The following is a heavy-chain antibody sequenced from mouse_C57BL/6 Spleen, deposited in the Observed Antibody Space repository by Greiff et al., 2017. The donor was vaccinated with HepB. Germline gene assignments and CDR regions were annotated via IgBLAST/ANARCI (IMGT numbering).Heavy chain of an antibody. Sequence: VQLQQSGAELVRPGASVTLSCKASGYTFTDYEMHWVKQTPVHGLEWIGAIDPETGGTAYNQKFKGKAILTADKSSSTAYMELRSLTSEDSAVYYCTRSSYYSNYLFFAYWGQGTLVTVSA. CDR3: TRSSYYSNYLFFAY. J-gene: IGHJ3*01. CDR1: GYTFTDYE. D-gene: IGHD2-5*01. V-gene: IGHV1-15*01. CDR2: IDPETGGT.